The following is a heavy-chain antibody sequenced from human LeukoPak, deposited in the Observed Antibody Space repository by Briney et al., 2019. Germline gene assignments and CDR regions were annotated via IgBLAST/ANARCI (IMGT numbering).Heavy chain of an antibody. V-gene: IGHV1-8*01. Sequence: ASVKVSCKASGYTFTSYDINWVRQATGQGLEWMGWMNPNSGNTGYAQKFQGRVTMTRNTSISTAYMELSSLRSEDTAVYYCARDIVVVPAAPLDYYYGMDVWGQGTTVTVS. D-gene: IGHD2-2*01. J-gene: IGHJ6*02. CDR1: GYTFTSYD. CDR2: MNPNSGNT. CDR3: ARDIVVVPAAPLDYYYGMDV.